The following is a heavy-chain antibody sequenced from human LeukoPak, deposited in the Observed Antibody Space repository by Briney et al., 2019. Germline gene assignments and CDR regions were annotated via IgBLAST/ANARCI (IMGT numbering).Heavy chain of an antibody. CDR2: IYYHGGT. J-gene: IGHJ4*02. CDR1: GDPISGYSNYK. V-gene: IGHV4-61*01. D-gene: IGHD6-13*01. Sequence: WETESLTCMVSGDPISGYSNYKWTWIRQPPGKGLEWIGYIYYHGGTNYNPSLKSRVTFSVDTSKNQFSLKLTSVTAADAAVYYCVREYSGFDYWGQGTLVTVSS. CDR3: VREYSGFDY.